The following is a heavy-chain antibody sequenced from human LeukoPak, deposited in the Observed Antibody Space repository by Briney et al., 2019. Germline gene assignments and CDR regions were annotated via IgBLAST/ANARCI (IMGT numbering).Heavy chain of an antibody. V-gene: IGHV3-30*02. J-gene: IGHJ4*02. CDR3: AKDSLADIDY. CDR2: IRHDGSIK. CDR1: GFIISTYG. D-gene: IGHD3-16*01. Sequence: GGSLRLSCAASGFIISTYGMCWVRQAPGKGLEWVAFIRHDGSIKNYADSVKGRSTISRDNSKNTLYLQMNSLRAEDTAVYYCAKDSLADIDYWGQGTLVTVSS.